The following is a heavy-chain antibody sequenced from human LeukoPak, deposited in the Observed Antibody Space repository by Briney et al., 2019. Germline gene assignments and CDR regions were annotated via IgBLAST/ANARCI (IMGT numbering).Heavy chain of an antibody. Sequence: GGSLRLSCAASGFTFSSYSMNWVRQAPGKGLEWVSSISSSSSYIYYADSVKGRFTISRDNAKNSLYLQMNSLRAEDTAVYYCARDLEVAGRFDYWGQGTLATVSS. CDR1: GFTFSSYS. CDR3: ARDLEVAGRFDY. V-gene: IGHV3-21*01. D-gene: IGHD6-19*01. CDR2: ISSSSSYI. J-gene: IGHJ4*02.